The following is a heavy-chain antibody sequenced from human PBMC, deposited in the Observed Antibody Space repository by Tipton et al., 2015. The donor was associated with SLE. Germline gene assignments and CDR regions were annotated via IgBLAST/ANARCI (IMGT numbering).Heavy chain of an antibody. V-gene: IGHV4-38-2*02. J-gene: IGHJ4*02. CDR1: GYSISSGYY. D-gene: IGHD3-10*01. Sequence: TLSLTCDVSGYSISSGYYWGWFRQSPGKGLEWIGSFFYRGKSYYNPSLKSRVTISVDTSTNQFSLHLNSVTAADTAVYFCAREWALWYYYGSGSQGPFDSWGQGTLVTVSS. CDR2: FFYRGKS. CDR3: AREWALWYYYGSGSQGPFDS.